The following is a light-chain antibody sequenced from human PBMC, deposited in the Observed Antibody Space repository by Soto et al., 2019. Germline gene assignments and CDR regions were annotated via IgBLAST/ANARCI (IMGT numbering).Light chain of an antibody. V-gene: IGKV3-20*01. Sequence: EIVLKQSPGTLSLSTGERATLSCMASQSVSSSYLAWYQQKPGQAPRLLIYGASNRATGIPDRFSGSGSGTDFTLTISRLEPEDFAVYYCQQYTSAPLTFGQGTKV. CDR1: QSVSSSY. J-gene: IGKJ1*01. CDR3: QQYTSAPLT. CDR2: GAS.